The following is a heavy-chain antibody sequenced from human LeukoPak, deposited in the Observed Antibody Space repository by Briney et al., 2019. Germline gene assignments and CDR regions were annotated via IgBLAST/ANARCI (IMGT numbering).Heavy chain of an antibody. CDR1: GFTFSSYA. CDR2: ISYDGSNK. CDR3: ARVTMVRGVITFSYYYYYMDV. V-gene: IGHV3-30*04. J-gene: IGHJ6*03. D-gene: IGHD3-10*01. Sequence: PGGSLRLSCAASGFTFSSYAMHWVRQAPGKGLEWVAVISYDGSNKYYADSVKGRFTISRDNAKNSLYLQMNSLRAEDTALYYCARVTMVRGVITFSYYYYYMDVWGKGTTVTVSS.